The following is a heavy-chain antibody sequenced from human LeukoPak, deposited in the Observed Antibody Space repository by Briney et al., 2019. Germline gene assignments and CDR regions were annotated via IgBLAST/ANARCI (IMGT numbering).Heavy chain of an antibody. CDR3: ARGPRWLQSLFDY. D-gene: IGHD5-24*01. CDR1: GGSISSGAYY. J-gene: IGHJ4*02. CDR2: INHSGST. Sequence: SSETLSLTCTVSGGSISSGAYYWSWIRQPPGKGLEWIGEINHSGSTNYNPSLKSRVTISVDTSKNQFSLKLSSVTAADTAVYYCARGPRWLQSLFDYWGQGTLVTVSS. V-gene: IGHV4-39*07.